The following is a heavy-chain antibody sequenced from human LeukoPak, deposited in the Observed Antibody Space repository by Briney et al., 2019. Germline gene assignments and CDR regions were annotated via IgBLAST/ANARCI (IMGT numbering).Heavy chain of an antibody. Sequence: SETLSLTCTVSGDSIRSSSFYWGWIRQPPGKGLEWIGNIYYSGSTYYNPSLKSRVTISVDTSKNQFSLKLSSVTAADTAVYYCARGDDSSGWYAKDYWGQGTLVTVSS. CDR1: GDSIRSSSFY. CDR2: IYYSGST. V-gene: IGHV4-39*07. J-gene: IGHJ4*02. D-gene: IGHD6-19*01. CDR3: ARGDDSSGWYAKDY.